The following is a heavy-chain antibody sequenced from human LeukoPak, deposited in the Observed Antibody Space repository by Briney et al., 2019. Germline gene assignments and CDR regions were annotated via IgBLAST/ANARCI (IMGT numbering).Heavy chain of an antibody. D-gene: IGHD6-19*01. J-gene: IGHJ4*02. Sequence: GGSLRLSCAASGFTFSSYAMSWVRQAPGKGLEWVSALSGSGGRTFYADSVKGRFTISRDNSKNTLYLQLNSLRAEDTAVYYCARDPSGWYFVDYWGQGTLVTVSS. CDR1: GFTFSSYA. V-gene: IGHV3-23*01. CDR2: LSGSGGRT. CDR3: ARDPSGWYFVDY.